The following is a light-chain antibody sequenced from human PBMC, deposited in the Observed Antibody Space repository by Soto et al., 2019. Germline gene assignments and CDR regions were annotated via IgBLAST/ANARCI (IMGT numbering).Light chain of an antibody. Sequence: QSVLTQPPSASGTPGQRVTISCSGSSSNIGSKTVNWYQQVPGTAPKLLIYSNNQRPSGVPDRFSGSKSGASASLAISGLQSEDEADYYCAAWDDSLKGWVFGGGTQLTVL. J-gene: IGLJ3*02. CDR3: AAWDDSLKGWV. CDR2: SNN. V-gene: IGLV1-44*01. CDR1: SSNIGSKT.